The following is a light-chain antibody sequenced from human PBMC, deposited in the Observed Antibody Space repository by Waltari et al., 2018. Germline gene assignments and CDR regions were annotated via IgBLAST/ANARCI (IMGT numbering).Light chain of an antibody. V-gene: IGLV2-14*03. CDR3: GSHTSSNTLI. Sequence: QSALTQPASVSGSPGPSIPISCTGTTSDVGAYSSASWFPQHPGNAPKPMIYDVNYRPSGVSDRFSGSKSGNTASLTISGLQAQDEADYYCGSHTSSNTLIFGGGTKLTVL. CDR2: DVN. J-gene: IGLJ2*01. CDR1: TSDVGAYSS.